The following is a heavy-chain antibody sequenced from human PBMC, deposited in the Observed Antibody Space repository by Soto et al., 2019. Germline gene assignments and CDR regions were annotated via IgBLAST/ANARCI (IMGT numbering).Heavy chain of an antibody. CDR1: GASVSSSTYY. D-gene: IGHD6-13*01. V-gene: IGHV4-61*03. Sequence: KPSETLSLTCTVSGASVSSSTYYWSWIRQPPGKGLEWIGYMYNGGSTKHNPSLKSRVTISVDTSKNHISLKLSSVTAADTAVYYCATSGDSSSSHYYYGMDVWGQGTTVTVSS. CDR3: ATSGDSSSSHYYYGMDV. J-gene: IGHJ6*02. CDR2: MYNGGST.